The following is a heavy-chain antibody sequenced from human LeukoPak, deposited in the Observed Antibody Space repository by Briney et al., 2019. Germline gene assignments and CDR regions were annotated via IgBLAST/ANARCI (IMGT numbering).Heavy chain of an antibody. Sequence: SVKDSCKASGGTFSSYAISWVRQAPGQGLEWMGRIIPIFGTANYAQKFQGRVTITTDESTSTAYMELSSLRSEDTAVYYCARGTPIVLMVYAFGPWGQGTLVTVSS. CDR3: ARGTPIVLMVYAFGP. CDR2: IIPIFGTA. J-gene: IGHJ5*02. V-gene: IGHV1-69*05. CDR1: GGTFSSYA. D-gene: IGHD2-8*01.